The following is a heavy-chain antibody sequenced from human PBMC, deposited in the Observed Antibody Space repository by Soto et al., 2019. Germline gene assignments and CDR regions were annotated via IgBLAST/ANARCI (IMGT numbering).Heavy chain of an antibody. D-gene: IGHD3-9*01. CDR2: IYYSGST. V-gene: IGHV4-59*01. Sequence: PSETLSLTCTVSCGSISSYYWSWIRQPPGKGLEWIGYIYYSGSTNYNPSLKSRVTISVDTSKNQFSLKLSSVTAADTAVYYCARDLNPNWFDPWGQGTLVTVSS. CDR1: CGSISSYY. J-gene: IGHJ5*02. CDR3: ARDLNPNWFDP.